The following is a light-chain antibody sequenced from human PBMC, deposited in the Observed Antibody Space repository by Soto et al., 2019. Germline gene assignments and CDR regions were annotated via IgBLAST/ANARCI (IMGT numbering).Light chain of an antibody. CDR1: SSNIGTGYD. V-gene: IGLV1-40*01. Sequence: QAVLTQPPSVSGAPGQRVTISCTGSSSNIGTGYDVHWYQQLPGTAPKLLIYGNSNRPSGVPDRFSGSKSGTSASLAITGLQAEDEADNYCQSYDSNLSVVFGGGTKVTVL. J-gene: IGLJ2*01. CDR3: QSYDSNLSVV. CDR2: GNS.